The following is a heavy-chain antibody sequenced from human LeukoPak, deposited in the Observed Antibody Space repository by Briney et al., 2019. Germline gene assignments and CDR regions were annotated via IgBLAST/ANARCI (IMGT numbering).Heavy chain of an antibody. CDR2: ISAYNGNT. CDR1: GYTFTSYG. CDR3: ARVDRYSGSTDAFDI. D-gene: IGHD5-12*01. Sequence: ASVKVSCKASGYTFTSYGISWVRQAPGQRLEWMGWISAYNGNTNYAQKLQGRVTMTTDTSTSTAYMELRSPRSDDTAVYYCARVDRYSGSTDAFDIWGQGTMVTVSS. J-gene: IGHJ3*02. V-gene: IGHV1-18*01.